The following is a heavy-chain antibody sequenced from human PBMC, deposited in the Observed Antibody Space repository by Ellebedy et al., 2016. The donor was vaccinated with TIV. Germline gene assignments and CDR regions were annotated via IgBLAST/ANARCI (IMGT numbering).Heavy chain of an antibody. CDR2: ISSSSSYT. D-gene: IGHD2-2*01. CDR1: GFTFSDYY. J-gene: IGHJ4*02. V-gene: IGHV3-11*06. Sequence: GESLKISXAASGFTFSDYYMSWIRQAPGKGLEWVSYISSSSSYTNYADSVKGRFTISRDNAKNSLYLQMNSLRAEDTAVYYCAREGPASNFDYWGQGTLVTVSS. CDR3: AREGPASNFDY.